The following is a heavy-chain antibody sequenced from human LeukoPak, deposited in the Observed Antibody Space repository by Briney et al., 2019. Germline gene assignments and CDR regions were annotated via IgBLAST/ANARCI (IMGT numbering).Heavy chain of an antibody. J-gene: IGHJ6*03. CDR1: GGSISSGSYY. CDR2: IDTSGST. Sequence: SQTLSLTCTVSGGSISSGSYYWSWIRQPAGKGLEWIGRIDTSGSTNYNPSLKSRVTISVDTSKNQFSLKLSSVAAADTAVYYCARSYYDFWSGYYYYYYMDVWGKGTTVTVSS. D-gene: IGHD3-3*01. V-gene: IGHV4-61*02. CDR3: ARSYYDFWSGYYYYYYMDV.